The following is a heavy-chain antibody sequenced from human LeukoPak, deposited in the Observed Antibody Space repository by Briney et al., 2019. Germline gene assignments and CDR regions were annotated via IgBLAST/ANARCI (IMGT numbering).Heavy chain of an antibody. D-gene: IGHD3-16*01. J-gene: IGHJ4*02. CDR1: GGSFSDYY. CDR2: ITRSGST. V-gene: IGHV4-34*01. CDR3: ARGWSSLWGAPWS. Sequence: PSETLSLTCAVHGGSFSDYYCSWIRQPPGKGLEWIGEITRSGSTNYNPSLMSRVAISLDTSKNQLSLKLNSVTAADTAVYYCARGWSSLWGAPWSWGQGTLVTVSS.